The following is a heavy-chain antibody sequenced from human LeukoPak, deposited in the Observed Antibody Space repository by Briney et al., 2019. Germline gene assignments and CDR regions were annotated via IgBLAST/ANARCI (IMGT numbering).Heavy chain of an antibody. Sequence: GGSLRLSCAASGFTFSSYEMNWVRQAPGKGLEWVSYISSTSGSTIYYADSVKGRFTISRDNSKNTLYLQMNSLRAEDTAVYYCAKRALLGFGELYYFDYWGQGTLVTVSS. D-gene: IGHD3-10*01. CDR3: AKRALLGFGELYYFDY. J-gene: IGHJ4*02. CDR2: ISSTSGSTI. CDR1: GFTFSSYE. V-gene: IGHV3-48*03.